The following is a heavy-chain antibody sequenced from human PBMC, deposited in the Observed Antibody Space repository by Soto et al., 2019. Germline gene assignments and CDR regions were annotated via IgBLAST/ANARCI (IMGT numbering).Heavy chain of an antibody. CDR3: ARKAWVRFDY. CDR1: GDPMTRSVW. V-gene: IGHV4-4*02. Sequence: SETLSLTCAVSGDPMTRSVWWTWVRQPPGKGLEWIGEVFHTGNTNYNPSLKSRVTMSVDKSTNEFSLKVTSVTAADTAIYYCARKAWVRFDYWGQGXLVTVYS. CDR2: VFHTGNT. D-gene: IGHD7-27*01. J-gene: IGHJ4*02.